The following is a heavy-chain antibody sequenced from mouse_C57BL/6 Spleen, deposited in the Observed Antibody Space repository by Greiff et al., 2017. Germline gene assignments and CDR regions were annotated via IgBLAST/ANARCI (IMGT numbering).Heavy chain of an antibody. CDR3: ARLHDYERAMDY. CDR2: ISSGSSTI. Sequence: EVHLVESGGGLVKPGGSLKLSCAASGFTFSDYGMHWVRQAPEKGLVWVAYISSGSSTIYYADTVKGRFTITRDNAKNTLFLQMTILRSENTAMDDDARLHDYERAMDYWGQGTSVTVSS. J-gene: IGHJ4*01. CDR1: GFTFSDYG. V-gene: IGHV5-17*01. D-gene: IGHD2-4*01.